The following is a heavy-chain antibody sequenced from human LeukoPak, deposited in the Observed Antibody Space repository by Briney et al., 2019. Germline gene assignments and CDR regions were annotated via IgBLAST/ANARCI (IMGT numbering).Heavy chain of an antibody. J-gene: IGHJ4*02. CDR3: AKCHFPTTITTFNY. CDR1: GFSFSSYG. D-gene: IGHD4-11*01. V-gene: IGHV3-30*02. Sequence: PGGSLRLPCAASGFSFSSYGMHWVRQAPGKGLEWVAFIRYDGSNKYYADSVKGRFTISRDNSKNTVYLQMNSLRAEDTAVYSCAKCHFPTTITTFNYWGRGTLVTVSS. CDR2: IRYDGSNK.